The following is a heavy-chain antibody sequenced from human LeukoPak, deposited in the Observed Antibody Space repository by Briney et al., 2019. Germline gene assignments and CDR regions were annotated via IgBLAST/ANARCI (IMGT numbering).Heavy chain of an antibody. CDR2: LRTDGDKR. J-gene: IGHJ4*02. CDR3: ARVRMGDDFNPFDY. D-gene: IGHD3-16*01. Sequence: PGGSLRLSCAASGFTFRNYWMHWVRQGPGGGLEWVSRLRTDGDKRSYAASVRDRFTISRDNAKNMLYLQMNSLRVEDTAVYYCARVRMGDDFNPFDYWGQGTLVTVSS. CDR1: GFTFRNYW. V-gene: IGHV3-74*01.